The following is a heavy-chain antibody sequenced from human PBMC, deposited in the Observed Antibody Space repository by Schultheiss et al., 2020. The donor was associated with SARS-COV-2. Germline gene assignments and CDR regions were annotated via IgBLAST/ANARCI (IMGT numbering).Heavy chain of an antibody. D-gene: IGHD1-26*01. CDR1: GFTFSSYA. CDR3: ARHAPFRWELLPAFDY. J-gene: IGHJ4*02. V-gene: IGHV3-23*01. CDR2: ISGSGGST. Sequence: GGSLRLSCAASGFTFSSYAMSWVRQAPGKGLEWVSAISGSGGSTYYADSVKGRFTISRDNSKNSLYLQMNSLRAEDTAVYYCARHAPFRWELLPAFDYWGQGTLVTVSS.